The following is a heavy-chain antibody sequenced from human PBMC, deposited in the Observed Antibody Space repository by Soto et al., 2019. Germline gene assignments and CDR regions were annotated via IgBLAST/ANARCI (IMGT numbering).Heavy chain of an antibody. CDR3: GAGSAFDI. V-gene: IGHV3-15*05. CDR2: IKRKSDGGTT. D-gene: IGHD1-26*01. Sequence: EVQLVESGGGLVKPGGSLRLSCAVSGFTFSNSHLSWVRQTPGKGLEWVGRIKRKSDGGTTDYAVPEQGRFTISRDDARTTLYLQMNSLKIEDTAMYYCGAGSAFDIWGQGTMVTVSS. J-gene: IGHJ3*02. CDR1: GFTFSNSH.